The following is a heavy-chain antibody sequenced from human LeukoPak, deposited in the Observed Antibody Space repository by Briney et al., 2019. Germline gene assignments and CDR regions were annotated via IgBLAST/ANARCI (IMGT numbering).Heavy chain of an antibody. CDR2: IYSGGST. V-gene: IGHV3-66*01. Sequence: GGSLRLSCAASGFTVSSNYMSWVRQAPGKGLEWVSVIYSGGSTYYADSVKGRFTISRDNSKNKLYLQMNSLRAEDTAVYYCASTHSGQNYYYYGMDVWGQGTTVTVSS. CDR3: ASTHSGQNYYYYGMDV. D-gene: IGHD5-12*01. CDR1: GFTVSSNY. J-gene: IGHJ6*02.